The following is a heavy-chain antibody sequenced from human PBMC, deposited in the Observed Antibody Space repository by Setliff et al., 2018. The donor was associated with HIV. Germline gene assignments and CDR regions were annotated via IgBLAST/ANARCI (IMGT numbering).Heavy chain of an antibody. CDR1: GASITSSY. CDR3: ARFARDPTD. J-gene: IGHJ4*02. Sequence: PSETLSLTCTVSGASITSSYWTWIRQSPGRGLEYLGYIYYSGDSNYSPSLKSRLSMSLDASTSQFPLRLNSLTAADTAMYYCARFARDPTDWGRGILVTVSS. CDR2: IYYSGDS. V-gene: IGHV4-59*08.